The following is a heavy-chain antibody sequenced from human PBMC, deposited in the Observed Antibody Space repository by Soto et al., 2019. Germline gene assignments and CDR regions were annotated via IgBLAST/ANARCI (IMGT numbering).Heavy chain of an antibody. J-gene: IGHJ6*02. CDR1: GYTFTSYG. Sequence: GASVKVSCKASGYTFTSYGISWVRQAPGQGLEWMGWISAYNGNTNYAQKLQGRVTMTTDTSTSTAYMELRSLRSDDTAVYYCAREGSTKYYYYGMDVWGQGTTVTVSS. CDR3: AREGSTKYYYYGMDV. CDR2: ISAYNGNT. V-gene: IGHV1-18*01. D-gene: IGHD2-2*01.